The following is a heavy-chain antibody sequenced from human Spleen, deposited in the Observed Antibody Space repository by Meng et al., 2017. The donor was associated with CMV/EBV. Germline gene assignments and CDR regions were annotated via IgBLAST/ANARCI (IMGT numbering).Heavy chain of an antibody. CDR1: YTFTRYG. CDR2: ISAYNGNT. D-gene: IGHD3-3*01. V-gene: IGHV1-18*01. Sequence: YTFTRYGISWVRQAPGQGLEWMGRISAYNGNTNYAQKLQGRVTMTTDTSTSTAYMELRSLRSDDTAVYYCARGATIFGVVTPYGMDVWGQGTTVTVSS. J-gene: IGHJ6*02. CDR3: ARGATIFGVVTPYGMDV.